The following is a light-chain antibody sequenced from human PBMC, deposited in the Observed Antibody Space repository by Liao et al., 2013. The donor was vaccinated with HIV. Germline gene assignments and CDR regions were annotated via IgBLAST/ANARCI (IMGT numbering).Light chain of an antibody. V-gene: IGLV3-1*01. J-gene: IGLJ3*02. CDR1: ELGDKY. Sequence: SYDLTQPPSVSVSPGQTASITCSGDELGDKYASWYQQRPGQSPVLVIYQDVKRPSGIPERFSGSSSGTTATLTISGVQAEDEADYYCESADSSTTFWVFGGGTKLTVL. CDR2: QDV. CDR3: ESADSSTTFWV.